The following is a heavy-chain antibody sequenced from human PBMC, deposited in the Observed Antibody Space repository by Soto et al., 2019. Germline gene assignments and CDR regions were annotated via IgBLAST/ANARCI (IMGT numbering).Heavy chain of an antibody. D-gene: IGHD3-22*01. Sequence: SGGSLRLSCAASGFTFSDYAMHWVRQAPGKGLEWVAVVSRDGRNTHYADSVKGRFTISRDSSKNTLYLEMNSLRAEDTAVYYCAKPDYYDSSGYVYYFDYWGQGTLVTVSS. CDR3: AKPDYYDSSGYVYYFDY. J-gene: IGHJ4*02. CDR2: VSRDGRNT. CDR1: GFTFSDYA. V-gene: IGHV3-30*18.